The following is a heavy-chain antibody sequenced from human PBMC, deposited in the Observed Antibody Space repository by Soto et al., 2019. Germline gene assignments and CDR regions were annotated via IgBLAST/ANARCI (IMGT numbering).Heavy chain of an antibody. J-gene: IGHJ5*02. D-gene: IGHD2-21*01. CDR2: INHSGSA. V-gene: IGHV4-34*01. Sequence: SETLCLTCAASGGSFTDYHWSWIRQSPGKGLEWIGEINHSGSANSNPSLKSRVTMSVDTSKKQFSLRLTSVTAADSAVYYCAGVRGPYCGGECYPPTPNWFDPWGQGTLVT. CDR3: AGVRGPYCGGECYPPTPNWFDP. CDR1: GGSFTDYH.